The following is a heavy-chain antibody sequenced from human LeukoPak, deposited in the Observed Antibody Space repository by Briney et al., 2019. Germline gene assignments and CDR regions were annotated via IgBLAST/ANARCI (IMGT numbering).Heavy chain of an antibody. Sequence: SETQPAHLAAAGYAISRGYHCDLFRHPPGKALEWIGSIHHSGSTYYNPSLKSRVTISVDTSKNQFSLKLSSVTAADTAVYYCARIDWNPDYWGQGTLVTVSS. D-gene: IGHD1-1*01. CDR1: GYAISRGYH. V-gene: IGHV4-38-2*01. CDR3: ARIDWNPDY. CDR2: IHHSGST. J-gene: IGHJ4*02.